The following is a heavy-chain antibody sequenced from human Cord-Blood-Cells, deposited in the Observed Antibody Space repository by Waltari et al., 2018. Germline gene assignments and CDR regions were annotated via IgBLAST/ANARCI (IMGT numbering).Heavy chain of an antibody. CDR3: ASSGY. Sequence: EVQLVESGGGLVQPGGSLRLSCAASGFTFSSYWVSWVRQAPGKGVEWVANIKQDGSEKYYVDSVKGRFTISRDNAENSLYLQMNSQRAEDTAVYYCASSGYWGQGTLVTVSS. D-gene: IGHD6-25*01. J-gene: IGHJ4*02. CDR2: IKQDGSEK. CDR1: GFTFSSYW. V-gene: IGHV3-7*01.